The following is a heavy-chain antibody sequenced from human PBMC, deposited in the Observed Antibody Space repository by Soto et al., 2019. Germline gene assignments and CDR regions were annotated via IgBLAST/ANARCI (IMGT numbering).Heavy chain of an antibody. J-gene: IGHJ5*02. CDR1: GGTFSSYA. Sequence: QVQLVQSGAEVKKPGSSVKVSCKASGGTFSSYAISWVRQAPGQGLEWIGGIIPIFGTANYAQKFQGRVTITADESRSTAYMELSSRRSEDTAVYYCASAVVVGAAGSWFVPRGQGTLVTVSS. V-gene: IGHV1-69*12. CDR3: ASAVVVGAAGSWFVP. D-gene: IGHD2-15*01. CDR2: IIPIFGTA.